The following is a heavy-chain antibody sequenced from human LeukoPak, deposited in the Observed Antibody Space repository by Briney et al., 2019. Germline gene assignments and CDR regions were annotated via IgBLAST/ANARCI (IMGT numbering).Heavy chain of an antibody. CDR1: GYTFTIYD. J-gene: IGHJ4*02. CDR3: ARGRFLEWLGNDY. CDR2: MNPNSGNT. Sequence: ASVKVSCKASGYTFTIYDINWVRQATGQGLEWMGWMNPNSGNTGYAQKFQGRVTITRNTSISTAYMELSSVRSEDTAVYYCARGRFLEWLGNDYWGQGTLVTVSS. V-gene: IGHV1-8*03. D-gene: IGHD3-3*01.